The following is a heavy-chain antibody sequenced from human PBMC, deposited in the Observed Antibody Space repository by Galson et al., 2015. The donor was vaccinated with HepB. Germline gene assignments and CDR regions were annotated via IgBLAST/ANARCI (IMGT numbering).Heavy chain of an antibody. CDR1: GYTFTGYY. CDR2: INPNSGGT. D-gene: IGHD4-17*01. CDR3: ARGRDGDYVSDRLNNWFDP. V-gene: IGHV1-2*06. J-gene: IGHJ5*02. Sequence: SVKVSCKASGYTFTGYYMHWVRQAPGQGLEWMGRINPNSGGTNYAQKFQGRVTMTRDTSISTAYMELSRLRSDDTAVYYCARGRDGDYVSDRLNNWFDPWGQGTLVTVSS.